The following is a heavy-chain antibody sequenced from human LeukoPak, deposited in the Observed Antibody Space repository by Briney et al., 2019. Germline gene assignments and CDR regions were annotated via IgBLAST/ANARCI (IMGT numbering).Heavy chain of an antibody. CDR1: GGSISSSGYY. CDR3: ARGPYDFWSGYHYYYYGMDV. J-gene: IGHJ6*02. Sequence: SETLSLTCTVSGGSISSSGYYWGWIRQPPGKGLEWIGSVYYSGSTYCNPSLKSRVTISVDTSKNQFSLKLSSVTAADTAVYYCARGPYDFWSGYHYYYYGMDVWGQGTTVTVSS. D-gene: IGHD3-3*01. V-gene: IGHV4-39*07. CDR2: VYYSGST.